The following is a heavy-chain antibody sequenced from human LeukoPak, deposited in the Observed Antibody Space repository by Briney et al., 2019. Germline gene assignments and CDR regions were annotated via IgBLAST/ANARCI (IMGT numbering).Heavy chain of an antibody. V-gene: IGHV3-21*04. CDR2: ISTSSSYI. CDR1: GFTFSTYS. J-gene: IGHJ4*02. CDR3: ARRAGAYSHPYDY. D-gene: IGHD4/OR15-4a*01. Sequence: PGGSLRLSCAASGFTFSTYSMNWVRQSPGKGLDWVSGISTSSSYIYFADSVKGRFTISRDNSKNTLYLQMNSLRAEDTAVYYCARRAGAYSHPYDYWGQGTLVTVSS.